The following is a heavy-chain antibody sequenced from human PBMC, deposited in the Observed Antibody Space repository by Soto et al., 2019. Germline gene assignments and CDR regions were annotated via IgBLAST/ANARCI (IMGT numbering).Heavy chain of an antibody. V-gene: IGHV3-30*18. CDR3: AKTIVPAAVRPIDY. J-gene: IGHJ4*02. CDR1: GFTFSRFG. Sequence: QVQLVESGGGVGQPGTSLRLSCSVSGFTFSRFGMHWVRQAPGKGLEWVALISHDGNIKYYSDSVRGRFTISRDNSRTTLFLQMNSLGPEDTAIYFCAKTIVPAAVRPIDYWGLGTLVTVSS. D-gene: IGHD2-2*01. CDR2: ISHDGNIK.